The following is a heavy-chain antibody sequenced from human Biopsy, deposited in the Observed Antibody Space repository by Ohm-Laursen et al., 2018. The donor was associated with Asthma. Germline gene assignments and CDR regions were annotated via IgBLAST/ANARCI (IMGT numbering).Heavy chain of an antibody. J-gene: IGHJ4*02. CDR3: ARKAGSCISRTCYSLDF. CDR2: INSVFGTT. D-gene: IGHD2-2*01. CDR1: GGTFNTYV. Sequence: ASVKASYKSLGGTFNTYVIGWVRQAPGQGLEWMGGINSVFGTTTYPQKFQDRVTITADNSTSTVYMELSSLRSEDTAVYYCARKAGSCISRTCYSLDFWGQGTLVTVSS. V-gene: IGHV1-69*06.